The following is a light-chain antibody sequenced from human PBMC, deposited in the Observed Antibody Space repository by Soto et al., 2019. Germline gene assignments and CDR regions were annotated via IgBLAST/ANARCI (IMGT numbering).Light chain of an antibody. CDR1: TSNIEENS. CDR2: DDY. J-gene: IGLJ3*02. V-gene: IGLV1-44*01. Sequence: QSVLTQPPSASGTPGQRVTISCSGSTSNIEENSVTWYQRLPGTAPKVLIYDDYQRPSGVPDRFSGSKSGTSASLAISDLPSEDEGDYYCTAWDDSLNAWLFGGGTKLPVL. CDR3: TAWDDSLNAWL.